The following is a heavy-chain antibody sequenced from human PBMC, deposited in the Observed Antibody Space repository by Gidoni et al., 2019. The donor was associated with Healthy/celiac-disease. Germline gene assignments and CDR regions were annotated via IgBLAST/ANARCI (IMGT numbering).Heavy chain of an antibody. D-gene: IGHD3-10*01. Sequence: QVQLAQSGAEVKKPGAAAQVSCKASGYTFTSYGMHCVRQAPGQRLEWMGWINAGNGNTKYSQKCQGRVTITRDTSASTAYMELSSLRSEDTAVYYCARAPYYYGSGSSGNLDYWGQGTLVTVSS. CDR1: GYTFTSYG. CDR2: INAGNGNT. J-gene: IGHJ4*02. V-gene: IGHV1-3*01. CDR3: ARAPYYYGSGSSGNLDY.